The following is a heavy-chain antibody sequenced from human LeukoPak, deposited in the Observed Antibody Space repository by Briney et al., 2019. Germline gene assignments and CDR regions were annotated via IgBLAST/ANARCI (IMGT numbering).Heavy chain of an antibody. CDR1: GFIFRSYG. CDR2: IGYDGSEK. D-gene: IGHD6-19*01. V-gene: IGHV3-30*02. CDR3: AKDWGWSFDY. J-gene: IGHJ4*02. Sequence: GGSLRLSCAASGFIFRSYGMHWVRQAPAKGLEWVAFIGYDGSEKNYADSVKGRFTLPRDNSQTTLYLQMHSLRAQDTAVYYCAKDWGWSFDYWGQGTRVTVSS.